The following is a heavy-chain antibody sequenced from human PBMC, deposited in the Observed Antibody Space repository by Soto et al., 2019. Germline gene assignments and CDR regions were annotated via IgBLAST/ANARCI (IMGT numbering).Heavy chain of an antibody. CDR1: GFTFTNYG. J-gene: IGHJ4*02. CDR2: IWSDGSNK. D-gene: IGHD1-26*01. CDR3: TRDPYGGSRYYFDS. V-gene: IGHV3-33*01. Sequence: QVQLVESGGGVVQPGRSLRLACAASGFTFTNYGMHWVRQAPGKGLEWVAVIWSDGSNKYYAASVKGRFTISKDNSQNTLYLQMNNLRAEDTAMYYCTRDPYGGSRYYFDSWGQGTLVTVSS.